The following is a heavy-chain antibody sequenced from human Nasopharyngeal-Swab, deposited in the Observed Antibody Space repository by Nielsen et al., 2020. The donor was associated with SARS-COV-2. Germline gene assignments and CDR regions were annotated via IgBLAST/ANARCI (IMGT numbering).Heavy chain of an antibody. V-gene: IGHV1-69*01. J-gene: IGHJ4*02. Sequence: WVRQAPGQGLEWMGGIIPIFGTANYAQKFQGRVTITADESTSTAYMELSSLRSEDTAVYYYARDPSGDYYYDSSGRPRHYFDYWGQGTLVTVSS. CDR2: IIPIFGTA. D-gene: IGHD3-22*01. CDR3: ARDPSGDYYYDSSGRPRHYFDY.